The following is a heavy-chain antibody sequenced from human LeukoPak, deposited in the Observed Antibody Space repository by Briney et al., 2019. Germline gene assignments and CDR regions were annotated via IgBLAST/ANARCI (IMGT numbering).Heavy chain of an antibody. V-gene: IGHV3-30*01. Sequence: GGSLRLSCAASGFAFSTYAMHCVRHPPGKGLEWVAVISYDGSDEYCADAVKGRFTISRDNSKNTLYLQMNSLRSEDTAVYYCARDQGDITALFYYYMDVGGKGTTVTVSS. J-gene: IGHJ6*03. D-gene: IGHD6-25*01. CDR3: ARDQGDITALFYYYMDV. CDR2: ISYDGSDE. CDR1: GFAFSTYA.